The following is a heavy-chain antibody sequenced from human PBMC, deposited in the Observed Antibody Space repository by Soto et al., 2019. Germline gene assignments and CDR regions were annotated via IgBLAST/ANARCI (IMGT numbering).Heavy chain of an antibody. CDR3: ASSLITFGGVIANLFDY. Sequence: SVKVSCKASGGTFSSYAISWVRQAPGQGLEWMGGIIPIFGTANYAQKFQGRVTITADESTSTAYMELSSLRSEDTAVYYCASSLITFGGVIANLFDYWGQGTLVTVFS. J-gene: IGHJ4*02. CDR2: IIPIFGTA. CDR1: GGTFSSYA. V-gene: IGHV1-69*13. D-gene: IGHD3-16*02.